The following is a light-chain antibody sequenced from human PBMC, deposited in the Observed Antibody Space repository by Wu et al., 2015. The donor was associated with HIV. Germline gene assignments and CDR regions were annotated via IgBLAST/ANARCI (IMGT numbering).Light chain of an antibody. V-gene: IGKV1-13*02. CDR1: QDIFTY. Sequence: GDGVNITCRASQDIFTYLAWYQQTPGKAPRVLIYDASTLQSGVSSRFSGSGSGAHFTLTISGLQREDFAVYFCQQLNSFPLTFGQGSRLEI. J-gene: IGKJ5*01. CDR2: DAS. CDR3: QQLNSFPLT.